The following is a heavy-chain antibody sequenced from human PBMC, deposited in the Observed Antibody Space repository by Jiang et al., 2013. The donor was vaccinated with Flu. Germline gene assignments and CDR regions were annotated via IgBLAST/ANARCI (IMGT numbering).Heavy chain of an antibody. V-gene: IGHV4-61*02. Sequence: LTCIVSGGSISSGSYYWSWIRQPAGKGLEWIGRIYTSGSTNYNPSLKSRVTISVDTSKNQFSLKVTSVTAADTAVYYCARESVTTFYYYGMDVWGQGTTVTVSS. D-gene: IGHD4-11*01. CDR1: GGSISSGSYY. CDR2: IYTSGST. CDR3: ARESVTTFYYYGMDV. J-gene: IGHJ6*02.